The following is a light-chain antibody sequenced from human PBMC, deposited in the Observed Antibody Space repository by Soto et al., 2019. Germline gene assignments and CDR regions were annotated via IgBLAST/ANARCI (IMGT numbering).Light chain of an antibody. CDR2: EVT. J-gene: IGLJ2*01. V-gene: IGLV2-14*01. CDR1: SSDVGRYNY. Sequence: QSALTQPASVSGSPGQSITISCTGTSSDVGRYNYVSWYQQYPGKAPKLMIYEVTYRPSGVSNRFSGSKSGNTASLTISGLQAEDEADYYCSSYTSSITVVFGGGTQLTVL. CDR3: SSYTSSITVV.